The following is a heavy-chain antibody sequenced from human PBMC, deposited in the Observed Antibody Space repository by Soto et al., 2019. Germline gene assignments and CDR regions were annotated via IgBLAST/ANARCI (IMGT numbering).Heavy chain of an antibody. CDR2: TSTAYDNT. V-gene: IGHV1-18*01. CDR3: ARSRDYYNDY. CDR1: GYTFTTFG. J-gene: IGHJ4*02. Sequence: QVQLVQSGTEVKKPGASVKVSCKASGYTFTTFGITWVRQAPGQGLEWMRWTSTAYDNTHYGQKYQDRITLTTDTSTSTVYMELTLRSDDTAVYYCARSRDYYNDYWGQGSLVTVSS.